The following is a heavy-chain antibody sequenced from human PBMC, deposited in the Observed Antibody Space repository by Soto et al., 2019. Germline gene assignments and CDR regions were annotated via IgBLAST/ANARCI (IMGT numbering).Heavy chain of an antibody. J-gene: IGHJ5*02. D-gene: IGHD1-26*01. V-gene: IGHV4-4*07. CDR3: ARDLIVGATYWFDP. CDR2: IYTSGST. CDR1: GGSISSYY. Sequence: SETLSLTCTVSGGSISSYYWSWIRQPAGKGLEWIGRIYTSGSTNYNPSLKSRVTMSVDTSKNQFSLKLSSVTAADTAVYYCARDLIVGATYWFDPWGQGTLVTVS.